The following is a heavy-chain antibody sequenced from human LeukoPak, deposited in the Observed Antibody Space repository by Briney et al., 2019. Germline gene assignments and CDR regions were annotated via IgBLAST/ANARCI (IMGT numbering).Heavy chain of an antibody. J-gene: IGHJ6*03. CDR2: INHSGST. CDR1: GGSFSGYY. Sequence: SETLSLTCAVCGGSFSGYYWSWIRQPPGKGLEWIGEINHSGSTNYNPSLKSRVTISVDTSKNQFSLKLSSVTAADTAVYYCARETGTCSSSWYTHYYYYMDVWGKGTTVTVSS. V-gene: IGHV4-34*01. D-gene: IGHD6-13*01. CDR3: ARETGTCSSSWYTHYYYYMDV.